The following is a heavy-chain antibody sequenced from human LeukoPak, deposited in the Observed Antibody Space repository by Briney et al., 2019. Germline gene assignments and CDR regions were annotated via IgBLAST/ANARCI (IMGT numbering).Heavy chain of an antibody. Sequence: WASVKVSCKASGYTFTSYAMHWVRQAPGQRLEWMGWINAGNGNTKYSQKFQGRVTITRDTSASTAYMELSSLRSEDTAVYYCARDGIFGVVKDYYYGMDVWGQGTTVTVSS. CDR1: GYTFTSYA. CDR2: INAGNGNT. D-gene: IGHD3-3*01. J-gene: IGHJ6*02. V-gene: IGHV1-3*01. CDR3: ARDGIFGVVKDYYYGMDV.